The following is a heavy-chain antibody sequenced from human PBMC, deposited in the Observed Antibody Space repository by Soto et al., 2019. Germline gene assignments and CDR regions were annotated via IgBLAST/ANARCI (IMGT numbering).Heavy chain of an antibody. CDR3: VRCRAIFGEVTPFDY. CDR1: GGSFSGYY. J-gene: IGHJ4*02. D-gene: IGHD3-3*01. V-gene: IGHV4-34*01. CDR2: INDSEST. Sequence: QVQLQQWGAGLLKPSETLSLTCAVYGGSFSGYYWSWIRQPPGKGLEWIGEINDSESTKYNPPLRLRATISVDTSRNQFFLKLSSVTAADTSVYYCVRCRAIFGEVTPFDYWGQGTLVTVSS.